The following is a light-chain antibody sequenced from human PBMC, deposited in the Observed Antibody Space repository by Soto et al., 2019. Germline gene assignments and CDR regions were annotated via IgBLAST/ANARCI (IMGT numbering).Light chain of an antibody. CDR3: QSYDSGLIGLV. CDR1: NSNIGAGYD. V-gene: IGLV1-40*01. CDR2: GYY. J-gene: IGLJ2*01. Sequence: QSVMTQPPSVSGAPGQRVTIACTGNNSNIGAGYDVHWYRRFPGAAPTLLLSGYYNRPSGVPDRISGSKSGTSVSLAITDLKAEDEADYYCQSYDSGLIGLVFGTGTKVTAL.